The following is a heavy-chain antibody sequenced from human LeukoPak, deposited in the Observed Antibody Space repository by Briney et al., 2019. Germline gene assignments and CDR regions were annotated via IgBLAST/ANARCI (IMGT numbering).Heavy chain of an antibody. CDR3: AREGGQQLVDY. CDR2: IYYSGST. V-gene: IGHV4-59*01. CDR1: GCSISSYY. Sequence: SETLSLTCTVSGCSISSYYWSWIPQPPGKGLEWIGYIYYSGSTNYNPPLKSRVTISIDTSKNQFSLKLSSVTAADTAVYYCAREGGQQLVDYWGQGTLVTVSS. D-gene: IGHD6-13*01. J-gene: IGHJ4*02.